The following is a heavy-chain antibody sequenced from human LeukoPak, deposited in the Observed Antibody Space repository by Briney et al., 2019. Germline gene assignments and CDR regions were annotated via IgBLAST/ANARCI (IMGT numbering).Heavy chain of an antibody. V-gene: IGHV3-21*01. J-gene: IGHJ4*02. CDR2: ISSSSSYI. CDR1: GFTFSSYS. CDR3: ARGQVSDFDY. Sequence: GGSLRLSCAASGFTFSSYSMNWVRQAPGKGLEWVSSISSSSSYIYYADSVKGRFTISRDNGKNSLYLQMNSLRAEDTAVYYCARGQVSDFDYWGQGTLVSVSS.